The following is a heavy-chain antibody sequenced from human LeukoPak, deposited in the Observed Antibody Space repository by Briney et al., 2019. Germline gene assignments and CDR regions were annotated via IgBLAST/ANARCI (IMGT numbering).Heavy chain of an antibody. J-gene: IGHJ6*03. CDR2: IYTNGIT. CDR3: ASHPPNSKYSSGYYYYMDV. V-gene: IGHV4-4*07. CDR1: GGSINSYY. D-gene: IGHD6-19*01. Sequence: SETLFLTCTVSGGSINSYYWSWIRQPAGKGLEWIGRIYTNGITNYNPSLKGRVTISVDTSKNQFSLKLSSVTAADTAVYYCASHPPNSKYSSGYYYYMDVWGKGTTVTVSS.